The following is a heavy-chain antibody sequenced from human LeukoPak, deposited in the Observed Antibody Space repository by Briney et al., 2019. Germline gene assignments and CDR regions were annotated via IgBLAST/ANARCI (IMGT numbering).Heavy chain of an antibody. Sequence: SVKVSCKASGGTFSSYAISWVRQAPGQGLEWMGGIIPIFGTANYAQKFQGRVTITTDESTSTAYMELSSLRSEDTAVYYCAREDPGMYAFDIWGQGTMVTVSS. CDR3: AREDPGMYAFDI. CDR1: GGTFSSYA. CDR2: IIPIFGTA. V-gene: IGHV1-69*05. J-gene: IGHJ3*02.